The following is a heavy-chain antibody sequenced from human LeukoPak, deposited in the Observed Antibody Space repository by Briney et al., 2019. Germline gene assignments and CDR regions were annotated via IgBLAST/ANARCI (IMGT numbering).Heavy chain of an antibody. Sequence: ASVKVSCKASGYTFSFFGITWVRRAPGQGLEWMGWISADNGNTDYAHSLQGRVTMTTDTSTSTAYMELRSLRSDDTAVYYCARDKGISAAPNAFDVWGQGTMVTVSS. CDR2: ISADNGNT. J-gene: IGHJ3*01. CDR3: ARDKGISAAPNAFDV. V-gene: IGHV1-18*01. D-gene: IGHD6-13*01. CDR1: GYTFSFFG.